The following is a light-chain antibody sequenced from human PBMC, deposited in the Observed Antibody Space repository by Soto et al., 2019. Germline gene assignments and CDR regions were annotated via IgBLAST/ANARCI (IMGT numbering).Light chain of an antibody. CDR1: QSVSSY. V-gene: IGKV3-11*01. CDR3: QQRSNWPPWT. J-gene: IGKJ1*01. CDR2: DAS. Sequence: EIVLTQSPATLSLSPGERATLSCRASQSVSSYLAWYQQKPGQAPRLLIYDASNRATGIPARFSRSGSGTDFNLTISSLEPEDFAVYYCQQRSNWPPWTFGQGTKVEFK.